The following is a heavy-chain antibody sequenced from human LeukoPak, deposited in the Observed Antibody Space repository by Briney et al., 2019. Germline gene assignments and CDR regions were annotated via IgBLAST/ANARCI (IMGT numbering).Heavy chain of an antibody. CDR2: IFYSEST. V-gene: IGHV4-39*07. Sequence: KSSETLSLTCTVSSGSISTSNYYWGWVRQPPGKALEWIGNIFYSESTYYSPSLKSRVTISVDTSKNQFSLKLSSVTAADTAVYYCAREDNWGTTYYYYMDVWGKGTTVTVSS. CDR1: SGSISTSNYY. D-gene: IGHD1-1*01. CDR3: AREDNWGTTYYYYMDV. J-gene: IGHJ6*03.